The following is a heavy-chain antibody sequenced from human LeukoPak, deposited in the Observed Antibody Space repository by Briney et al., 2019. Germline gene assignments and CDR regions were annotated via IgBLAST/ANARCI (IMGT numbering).Heavy chain of an antibody. D-gene: IGHD2-15*01. CDR2: ISSSSSYI. Sequence: GGSLRLSCAASGFTFSSYSMNWVRQAPGKGLEWVSSISSSSSYIYYADSVKGRFTISRDNAKNSLYLQMNSLRAEDTAVYYCARGYGLPDIVVVVAATQAYYYMDVWGKGTTVTVSS. CDR1: GFTFSSYS. J-gene: IGHJ6*03. V-gene: IGHV3-21*01. CDR3: ARGYGLPDIVVVVAATQAYYYMDV.